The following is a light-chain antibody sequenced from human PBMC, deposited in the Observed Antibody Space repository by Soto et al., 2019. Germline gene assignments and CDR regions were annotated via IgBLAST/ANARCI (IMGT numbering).Light chain of an antibody. CDR3: QQSYITPYT. V-gene: IGKV1-39*01. CDR2: AAS. CDR1: QTISTF. Sequence: DIQMTQSPFSLSASVGDRVTITCRASQTISTFLNWYQQTPGKAPKLLIYAASRLQSEIPSRFSGSGSGTDFTLTITSLQPEDFATYYCQQSYITPYTFGQGTNLEIK. J-gene: IGKJ2*01.